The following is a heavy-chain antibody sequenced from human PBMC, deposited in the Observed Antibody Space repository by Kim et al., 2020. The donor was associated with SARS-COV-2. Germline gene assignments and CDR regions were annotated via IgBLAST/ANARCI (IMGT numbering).Heavy chain of an antibody. V-gene: IGHV3-9*01. CDR3: AKAAGKSIAAAGYFQH. Sequence: SVKGRFTISRDNAKNSLYLQMNSLRAEDTALYYCAKAAGKSIAAAGYFQHWGQGTLVTVSS. J-gene: IGHJ1*01. D-gene: IGHD6-13*01.